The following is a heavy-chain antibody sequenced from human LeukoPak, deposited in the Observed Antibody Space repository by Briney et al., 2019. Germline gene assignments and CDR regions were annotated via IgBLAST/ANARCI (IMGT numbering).Heavy chain of an antibody. D-gene: IGHD3-10*01. CDR1: GFTFSSYP. V-gene: IGHV3-30-3*01. CDR3: ARESGWGLPHAFDF. CDR2: ISYDGSKI. J-gene: IGHJ3*01. Sequence: QFGGSLRLSCTASGFTFSSYPLHWVRQAPGRGLEWVTLISYDGSKIYYADSVKGRFTISRDNSKNTLYLQMNSLRAEDTAVYYCARESGWGLPHAFDFWGQGIMITVSS.